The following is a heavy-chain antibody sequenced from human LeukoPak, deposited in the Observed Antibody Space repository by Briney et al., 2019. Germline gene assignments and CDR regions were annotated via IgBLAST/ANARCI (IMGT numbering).Heavy chain of an antibody. V-gene: IGHV3-21*01. J-gene: IGHJ4*02. Sequence: GGSLRLSCEASGFTFSSYSMNWVRQAPGKGLEWVSSISGSYSHIYYADPVKGRFTISRDNAKNSLYLQMNSLRAEDTAVYYCARGGLGGSYVDYWGQGTLSPSPQ. CDR3: ARGGLGGSYVDY. CDR2: ISGSYSHI. CDR1: GFTFSSYS. D-gene: IGHD1-26*01.